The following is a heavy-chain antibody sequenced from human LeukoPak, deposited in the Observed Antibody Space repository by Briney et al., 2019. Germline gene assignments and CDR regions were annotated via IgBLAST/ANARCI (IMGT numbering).Heavy chain of an antibody. CDR1: GYTFTEYY. CDR2: INPNSGGA. Sequence: GASVKVSCKASGYTFTEYYMHWVRQAPGQGLEWMGWINPNSGGANYAENFQCRVTMTRDTSISTAYMELSSLRYDDTALYYCARGQSLNDYWGQGTLVTVSS. J-gene: IGHJ4*02. V-gene: IGHV1-2*02. CDR3: ARGQSLNDY.